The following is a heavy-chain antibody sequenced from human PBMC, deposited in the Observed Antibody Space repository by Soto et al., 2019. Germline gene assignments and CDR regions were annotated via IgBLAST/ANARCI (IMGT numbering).Heavy chain of an antibody. V-gene: IGHV3-23*01. CDR2: ISGTSDST. J-gene: IGHJ4*02. CDR1: GFTFSSYA. D-gene: IGHD5-18*01. CDR3: ARGLWSFDY. Sequence: HPGGSLRLSCAASGFTFSSYAMSWVRQAPGKGLEWVSIISGTSDSTYYADSVKGRFTISRDNSKNTLYLQMNSLRAEDTAVYYCARGLWSFDYWGQGTLVTVSS.